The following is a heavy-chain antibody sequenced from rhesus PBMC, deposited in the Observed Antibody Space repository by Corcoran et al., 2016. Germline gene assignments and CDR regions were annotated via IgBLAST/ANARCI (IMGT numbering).Heavy chain of an antibody. J-gene: IGHJ6*01. V-gene: IGHV3S16*01. CDR2: MSSARSYI. CDR1: GFTFSDYY. D-gene: IGHD2-15*01. CDR3: TRDRYCSSTYCSDYYGLDS. Sequence: EVQLVESGGGLVQPGGSLRLSCAASGFTFSDYYMSWVRQAPGKGLEWVSSMSSARSYIYYASSVKGRFTISRDNAKNSLSLQMNSLKTEDTAVYYCTRDRYCSSTYCSDYYGLDSWGQGVVVTVSS.